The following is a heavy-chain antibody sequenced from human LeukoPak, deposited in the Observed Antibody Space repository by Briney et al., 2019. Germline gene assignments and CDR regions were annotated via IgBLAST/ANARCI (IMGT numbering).Heavy chain of an antibody. V-gene: IGHV4-61*01. J-gene: IGHJ4*02. D-gene: IGHD5-18*01. CDR2: IYYSGST. CDR1: GGSFSSGSYY. CDR3: ARGGSAMALGY. Sequence: SETLSLTCIVSGGSFSSGSYYWSWIRQPPGKGLEWIGYIYYSGSTNYNPSLKSRVTISVDTSKNQFSLKLSSVTAADTAVYYCARGGSAMALGYWGQGTLVTVSS.